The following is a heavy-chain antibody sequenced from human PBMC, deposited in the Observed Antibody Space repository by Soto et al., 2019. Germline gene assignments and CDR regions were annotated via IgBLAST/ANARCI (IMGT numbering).Heavy chain of an antibody. CDR2: IIPILGIA. J-gene: IGHJ3*02. Sequence: QVQLVQSGAEVKKPGSSVKVSCKASGGTFSSYTISWVRQAPGQGLEWMGRIIPILGIANYAQKFQGRGKITADKSTSKAYMDLSSLRSEDTAVYYCATAMIVVVDAFDIWGQGTMVTVSS. D-gene: IGHD3-22*01. V-gene: IGHV1-69*02. CDR3: ATAMIVVVDAFDI. CDR1: GGTFSSYT.